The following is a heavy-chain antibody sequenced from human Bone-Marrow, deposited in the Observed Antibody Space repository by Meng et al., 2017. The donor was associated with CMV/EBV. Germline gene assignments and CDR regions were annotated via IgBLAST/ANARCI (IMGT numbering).Heavy chain of an antibody. CDR3: ARRVGWNDDRSFDY. J-gene: IGHJ4*02. V-gene: IGHV4-39*01. CDR1: GGSISSSSYY. D-gene: IGHD1-1*01. Sequence: SETLSLTCTVSGGSISSSSYYWGWSRQPPGKGLEWIGSIYYSGSTYYNPSLKSRVTISVDTSKNQFSLKLSPVTAADTAVYYCARRVGWNDDRSFDYWGQGTLVTVSS. CDR2: IYYSGST.